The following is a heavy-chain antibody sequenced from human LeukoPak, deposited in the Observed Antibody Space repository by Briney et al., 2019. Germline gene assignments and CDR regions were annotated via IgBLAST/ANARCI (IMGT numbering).Heavy chain of an antibody. CDR2: INHSGST. Sequence: PSETLSLTCAVYGGSLSGYYWSWIRQPPGKGLEWIGEINHSGSTNYNPSLKSRVTISVDTSKNQFSLKLSSVTAADTAVYYCARGHLRGWYRGRFDYWGQGTLVTVSS. CDR1: GGSLSGYY. CDR3: ARGHLRGWYRGRFDY. J-gene: IGHJ4*02. V-gene: IGHV4-34*01. D-gene: IGHD6-19*01.